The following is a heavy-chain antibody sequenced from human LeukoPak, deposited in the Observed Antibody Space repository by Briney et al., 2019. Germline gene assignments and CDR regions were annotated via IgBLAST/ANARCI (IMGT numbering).Heavy chain of an antibody. D-gene: IGHD3-10*01. J-gene: IGHJ4*02. V-gene: IGHV1-2*02. Sequence: ASVKVSCKASGYTFTGYYMHWVRQAPGQGLEWMGWINPNSGGTNYAQKFQGRVTMTRDTSISTAYLELRSLRSDDTAVYYCARDMSRGYYGSGSYPPPGYWGQGTLVTVSS. CDR2: INPNSGGT. CDR3: ARDMSRGYYGSGSYPPPGY. CDR1: GYTFTGYY.